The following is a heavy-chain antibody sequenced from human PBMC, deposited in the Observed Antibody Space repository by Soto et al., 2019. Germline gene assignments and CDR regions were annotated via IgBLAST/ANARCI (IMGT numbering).Heavy chain of an antibody. V-gene: IGHV1-18*01. CDR2: IRPNNGNT. CDR3: ARDLDGSGSYFTDY. J-gene: IGHJ4*02. CDR1: GYTFSIYG. Sequence: QVQLVQSGVEVKKPGASVKVSCKAFGYTFSIYGMNWVRQAPGQGLEWMGWIRPNNGNTKYAQNDQGRVTMTTDTSTSTAYMELRSLRSDDTAVYYCARDLDGSGSYFTDYWGQGTLVIVSS. D-gene: IGHD3-10*01.